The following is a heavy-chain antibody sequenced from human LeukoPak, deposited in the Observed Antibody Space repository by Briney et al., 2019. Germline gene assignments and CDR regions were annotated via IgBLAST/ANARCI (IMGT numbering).Heavy chain of an antibody. CDR1: GFTISSYA. V-gene: IGHV3-23*01. J-gene: IGHJ4*02. Sequence: GGSLRLSCAASGFTISSYAISWVRQAPGKGLEWVSAISGSGGSTYYADSVKGRFTISRDNSKNTLYLQMNSLRAEDTAVYYCAKDRYSSSWYSDYWGQGTLVTVSS. CDR3: AKDRYSSSWYSDY. D-gene: IGHD6-13*01. CDR2: ISGSGGST.